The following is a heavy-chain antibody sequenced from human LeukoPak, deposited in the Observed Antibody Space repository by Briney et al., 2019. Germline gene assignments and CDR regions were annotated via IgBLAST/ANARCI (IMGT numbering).Heavy chain of an antibody. CDR3: ARAGWIITSGIDY. J-gene: IGHJ4*02. V-gene: IGHV4-38-2*01. D-gene: IGHD3-10*01. CDR1: GYSISRGYY. Sequence: PSETLSLTCGVSGYSISRGYYWAWIRQPPGKGLEWIGTIYHIGSTYYTPSLGSRVTISVDTSKNELSLNLKSVTAADTAVYYCARAGWIITSGIDYWGQGALVTVSS. CDR2: IYHIGST.